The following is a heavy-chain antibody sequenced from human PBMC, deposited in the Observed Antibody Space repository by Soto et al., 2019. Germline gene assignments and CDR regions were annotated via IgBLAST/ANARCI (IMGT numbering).Heavy chain of an antibody. CDR2: MNHNSGNT. CDR1: GYTFTSYD. J-gene: IGHJ5*02. V-gene: IGHV1-8*01. Sequence: QVQLVQSGAEVKKPGASVKVSCKASGYTFTSYDINWVRQATGQGLEWMGWMNHNSGNTGYAQKFQGRVTMTRNTSISTAYMELSSLRSEDTAVYYCARGIVLMVYANNWFDPWGQGTLVTVSS. D-gene: IGHD2-8*01. CDR3: ARGIVLMVYANNWFDP.